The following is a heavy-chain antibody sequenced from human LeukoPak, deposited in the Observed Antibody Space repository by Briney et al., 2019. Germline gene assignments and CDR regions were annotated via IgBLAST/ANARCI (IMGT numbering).Heavy chain of an antibody. Sequence: GESLKISCKGSGYSFTSYWIAWVRQMPGKGLEWMGITYPGGSDTRYSPSFQGQVTISVDKSINTAYLQWSSLKASDTAKYYCARLYCSGSTCYMGVDYWGQGTLVTVSS. D-gene: IGHD2-15*01. V-gene: IGHV5-51*01. J-gene: IGHJ4*02. CDR1: GYSFTSYW. CDR3: ARLYCSGSTCYMGVDY. CDR2: TYPGGSDT.